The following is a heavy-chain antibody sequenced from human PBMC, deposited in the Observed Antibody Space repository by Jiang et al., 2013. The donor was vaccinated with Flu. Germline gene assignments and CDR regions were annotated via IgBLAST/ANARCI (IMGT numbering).Heavy chain of an antibody. CDR2: MNPNSGNT. J-gene: IGHJ4*02. V-gene: IGHV1-8*01. Sequence: GAEVKKPGASVKVSCKASGYTFTSYDINWVRQATGQGLEWMGWMNPNSGNTGYGQKFQGRVTMTKITSVNTVYMELSSLRSEDTAIYYCARSDYGEFDYWGQGTLVTVSS. CDR1: GYTFTSYD. CDR3: ARSDYGEFDY. D-gene: IGHD3-16*01.